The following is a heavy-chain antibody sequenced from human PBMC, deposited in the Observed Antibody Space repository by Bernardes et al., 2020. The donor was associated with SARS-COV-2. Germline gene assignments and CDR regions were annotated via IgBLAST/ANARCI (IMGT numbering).Heavy chain of an antibody. CDR3: AKCVVGYYAVDV. V-gene: IGHV3-23*01. J-gene: IGHJ6*02. CDR1: GISFRNSA. Sequence: VGSLRLSCVASGISFRNSAMSWVRQAPGRGLEWVSVITGNGDITYYADSVKGRFTISRDNSKNTLYLQMNSLRAEDTAVYYCAKCVVGYYAVDVWGQGTTVTVSS. D-gene: IGHD2-15*01. CDR2: ITGNGDIT.